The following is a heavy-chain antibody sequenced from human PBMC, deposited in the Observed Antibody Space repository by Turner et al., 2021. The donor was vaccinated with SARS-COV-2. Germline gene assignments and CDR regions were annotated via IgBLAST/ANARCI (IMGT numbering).Heavy chain of an antibody. CDR3: AKGPDIVATIWGTLFSGTFDY. CDR1: EFTFNAYW. Sequence: EVKLVESGGGLVQPGGSLRLSCAASEFTFNAYWMSWVRQAQGKGLEWMANINLDGSETKYVDSVKGRFTISRHNAKNSLYLQMNSLRAEDTGVYYCAKGPDIVATIWGTLFSGTFDYWGQGTLVTVSS. CDR2: INLDGSET. D-gene: IGHD5-12*01. J-gene: IGHJ4*02. V-gene: IGHV3-7*01.